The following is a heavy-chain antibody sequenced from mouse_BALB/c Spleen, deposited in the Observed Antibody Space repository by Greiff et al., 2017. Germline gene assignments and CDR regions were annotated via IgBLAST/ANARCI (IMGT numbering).Heavy chain of an antibody. J-gene: IGHJ2*01. Sequence: DVKLQESGGGLVKPGGSLKLSCAASGFTFSSYTMSWVRQTPEKRLEWVATISSGGSYTYYPDSVKGRFTISRDNAKNTLYLQMSSLKSEDTAMYYCTRETTATDYWGQGTTLTVSS. CDR2: ISSGGSYT. CDR1: GFTFSSYT. CDR3: TRETTATDY. D-gene: IGHD1-2*01. V-gene: IGHV5-6-4*01.